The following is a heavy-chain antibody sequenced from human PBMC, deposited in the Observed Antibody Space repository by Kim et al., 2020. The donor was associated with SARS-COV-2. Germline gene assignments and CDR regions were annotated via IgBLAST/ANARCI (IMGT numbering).Heavy chain of an antibody. D-gene: IGHD3-10*02. CDR3: AREIEIIIVRGVSTPGLRDRDV. V-gene: IGHV4-59*13. CDR1: GVSISSYY. Sequence: SETLSLTCTVSGVSISSYYWSWIRQPPGKGLEWIGYIYHSGTTNYNPSLKSRVTISADTSKNQFSLKLSSVIAADTAVYYCAREIEIIIVRGVSTPGLRDRDVWGQGTTVTVSS. J-gene: IGHJ6*02. CDR2: IYHSGTT.